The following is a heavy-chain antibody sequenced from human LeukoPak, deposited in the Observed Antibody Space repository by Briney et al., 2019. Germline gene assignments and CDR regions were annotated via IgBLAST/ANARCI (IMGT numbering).Heavy chain of an antibody. J-gene: IGHJ4*02. CDR2: ISGNGGNT. V-gene: IGHV3-64*01. Sequence: PGGSLRLSCAASGFTFSSYAMHWVRQAPGKGLQYVSGISGNGGNTYYANSVNGRFTISRDNSKNTLYLQMGSLRAEDKAVYYCARGFPGDGYRAHDYWGQGTLVTVSS. CDR3: ARGFPGDGYRAHDY. CDR1: GFTFSSYA. D-gene: IGHD5-24*01.